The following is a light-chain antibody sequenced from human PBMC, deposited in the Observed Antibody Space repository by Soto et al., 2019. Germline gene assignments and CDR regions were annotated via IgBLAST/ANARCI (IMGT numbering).Light chain of an antibody. V-gene: IGKV1-5*01. J-gene: IGKJ1*01. CDR2: VAS. CDR1: QSISGW. CDR3: QQYSSYSFT. Sequence: DIQMTQSPSTLSAFVGDRVTITCRASQSISGWLAWYQQIPGKAPRLLMYVASTLQSGVPSRFSGSGSTTDFTLTISRLQPDDFATYYCQQYSSYSFTFGQGTKVDIK.